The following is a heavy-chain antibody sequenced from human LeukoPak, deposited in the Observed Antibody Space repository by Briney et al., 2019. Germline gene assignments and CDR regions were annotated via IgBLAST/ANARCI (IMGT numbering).Heavy chain of an antibody. Sequence: GGSLRLSCAASGFTFSSYSMNWVRQAPGKGLEWVSSISSSSSYIYYADSVKGRFTISRDNAKNSLYLQMNSLRAEDTAVYYCARGGGVLLWFGGESAFDIWGQGTMVTVSS. CDR1: GFTFSSYS. D-gene: IGHD3-10*01. V-gene: IGHV3-21*04. J-gene: IGHJ3*02. CDR2: ISSSSSYI. CDR3: ARGGGVLLWFGGESAFDI.